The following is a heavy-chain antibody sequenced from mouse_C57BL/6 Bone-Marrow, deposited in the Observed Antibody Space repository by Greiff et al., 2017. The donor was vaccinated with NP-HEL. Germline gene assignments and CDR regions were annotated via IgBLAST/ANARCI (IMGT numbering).Heavy chain of an antibody. Sequence: AQLQESGAELARPGASVKLSCKASGYTFTSYGISWVKQRTGQGLEWIGEIYPRSGNTYYNEKFKGKATLTADKSSSTAYMELRSLTSEDSAVYFCARGSSNYVGFAYWGQGTLVTVSA. CDR3: ARGSSNYVGFAY. D-gene: IGHD2-5*01. CDR1: GYTFTSYG. J-gene: IGHJ3*01. CDR2: IYPRSGNT. V-gene: IGHV1-81*01.